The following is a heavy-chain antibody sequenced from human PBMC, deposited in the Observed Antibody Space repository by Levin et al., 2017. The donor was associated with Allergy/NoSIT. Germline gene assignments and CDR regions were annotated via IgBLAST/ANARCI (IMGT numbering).Heavy chain of an antibody. CDR2: ISNDGRII. Sequence: GGSLRLSCADSGFPFSDYYMSWIRQAPGKGPEWVSYISNDGRIINYAESVKGRFTISRDNAKNSLYLEMNSLRAEDSAVYYCARDMEFARPYYHYYGLEVWGQGTTVTVSS. V-gene: IGHV3-11*01. CDR3: ARDMEFARPYYHYYGLEV. CDR1: GFPFSDYY. J-gene: IGHJ6*02. D-gene: IGHD3-10*01.